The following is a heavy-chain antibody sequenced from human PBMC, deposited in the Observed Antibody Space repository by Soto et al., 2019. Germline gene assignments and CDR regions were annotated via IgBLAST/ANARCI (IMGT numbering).Heavy chain of an antibody. CDR1: GGYISSYY. D-gene: IGHD5-18*01. J-gene: IGHJ4*02. Sequence: PSATLSLSCTVSGGYISSYYWSWIRQTPGKGLEWIGYIYYSGSTNYNPSLKSRVTISVDTSKNQFSLKLSSVTAADTAVYYCARLLRGYSYGYFDYWGQGTLVTVSS. CDR3: ARLLRGYSYGYFDY. CDR2: IYYSGST. V-gene: IGHV4-59*01.